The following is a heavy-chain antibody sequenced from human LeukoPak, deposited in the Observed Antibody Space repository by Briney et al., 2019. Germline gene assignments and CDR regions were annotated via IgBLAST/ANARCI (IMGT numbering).Heavy chain of an antibody. CDR1: GGTFSSYA. J-gene: IGHJ5*02. V-gene: IGHV1-69*05. CDR2: IIPIFGTA. D-gene: IGHD6-13*01. Sequence: SVKVSCKASGGTFSSYAISWVRQAPGQGLEWMGGIIPIFGTANHAQKFQGRVTITTDESTSTAYMELSSLRSEDTAVYYCASFTPENLADSSSWYGWFDPWGQGTLVTVSS. CDR3: ASFTPENLADSSSWYGWFDP.